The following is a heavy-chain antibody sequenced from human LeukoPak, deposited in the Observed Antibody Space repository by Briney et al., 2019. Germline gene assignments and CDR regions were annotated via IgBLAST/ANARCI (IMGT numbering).Heavy chain of an antibody. J-gene: IGHJ6*03. CDR1: GFTFSSYA. CDR3: ARGYGGNSGYYYYYMDV. CDR2: ISGSGGST. D-gene: IGHD4-23*01. V-gene: IGHV3-23*01. Sequence: GGSLRLSCAASGFTFSSYAMSWVRQAPGKGLEWVSTISGSGGSTYHADSVKGRFTISRDNSKNTLYLQMGSLRAEDMAVYYCARGYGGNSGYYYYYMDVWGKGTTVTVSS.